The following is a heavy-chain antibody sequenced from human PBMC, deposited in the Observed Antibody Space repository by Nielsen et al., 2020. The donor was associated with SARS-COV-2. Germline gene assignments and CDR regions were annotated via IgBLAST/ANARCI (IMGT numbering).Heavy chain of an antibody. V-gene: IGHV4-31*03. CDR2: IYFSGRT. Sequence: QTLSLTCTVSGGSISSGGYYWSWIRHHPGKGLEWIGYIYFSGRTCYNPSLKSRVTISVDTSKNQFSLSLRSVTAADTAVYYCARESSGYGHYNYGMDVWGQGTLVTVAS. D-gene: IGHD5-12*01. CDR3: ARESSGYGHYNYGMDV. J-gene: IGHJ6*02. CDR1: GGSISSGGYY.